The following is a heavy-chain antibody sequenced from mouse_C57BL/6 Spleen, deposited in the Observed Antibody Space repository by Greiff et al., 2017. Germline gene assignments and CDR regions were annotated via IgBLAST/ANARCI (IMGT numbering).Heavy chain of an antibody. CDR3: AREAMDY. J-gene: IGHJ4*01. CDR2: SSNKANDYTT. V-gene: IGHV7-1*01. CDR1: GFTFSDFY. Sequence: EVQLMESGGGLVQSGRSLRLSCATSGFTFSDFYMEWVRQAPGKGLEWIAASSNKANDYTTEYSASVKGRFIVSRDTSQSILSLQMNALRAEDTAIYYCAREAMDYWGQGTSVTVSS.